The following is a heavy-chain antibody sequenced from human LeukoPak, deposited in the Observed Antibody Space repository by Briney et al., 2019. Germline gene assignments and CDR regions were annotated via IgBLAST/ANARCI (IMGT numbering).Heavy chain of an antibody. CDR3: ARAKPKNMVRGLIMRRESRYYFDY. D-gene: IGHD3-10*01. J-gene: IGHJ4*02. CDR2: IRYDGSKK. Sequence: GGSLRLSCAASGFTFRSYGMQWVRQAPGKGLEWVTFIRYDGSKKYYADSVKGRFTISRDNSKNTLYLQMNSLRAEDTAVYYCARAKPKNMVRGLIMRRESRYYFDYWGQGTLVTVSS. V-gene: IGHV3-30*02. CDR1: GFTFRSYG.